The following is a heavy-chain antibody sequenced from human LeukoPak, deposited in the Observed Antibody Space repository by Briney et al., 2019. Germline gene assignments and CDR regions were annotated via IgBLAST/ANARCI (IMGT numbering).Heavy chain of an antibody. V-gene: IGHV1-8*01. D-gene: IGHD6-13*01. Sequence: ASVKVSCKASGYTFTSYDINWVRQATGQGLEWMGWMNPNSGNTGYAQKFQGRVTMTRNTSISTAYMELSSLRSEDTAVYYCARLASSSWPLYYYYGLDVWGQGTTVTVSS. J-gene: IGHJ6*02. CDR2: MNPNSGNT. CDR1: GYTFTSYD. CDR3: ARLASSSWPLYYYYGLDV.